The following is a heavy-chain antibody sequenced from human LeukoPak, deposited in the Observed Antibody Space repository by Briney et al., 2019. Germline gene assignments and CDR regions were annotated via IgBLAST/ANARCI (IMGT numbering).Heavy chain of an antibody. CDR1: GFTFSSYA. J-gene: IGHJ4*02. D-gene: IGHD2-15*01. V-gene: IGHV3-23*01. Sequence: GGSLRLSCAASGFTFSSYAMSWVRQAPGKGLEWVSAISGSGGSTYYADSVKGRFTISRDNSKNTLYLEMSSLRAEDTAVYYCAKEGDRGFVVADYFDYWGQGTLVTVSS. CDR3: AKEGDRGFVVADYFDY. CDR2: ISGSGGST.